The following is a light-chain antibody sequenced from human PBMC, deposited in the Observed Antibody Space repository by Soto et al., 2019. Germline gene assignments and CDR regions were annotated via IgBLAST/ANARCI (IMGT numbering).Light chain of an antibody. CDR3: QQSYSTLLT. Sequence: DIQMTQSPSSLSASVGDRVTITCRASQTISSSLHYLNWYQQKPGKGPKLLIYAASTLESGVPSRFSGSGSGTDFTLTISSLQPEDFATYYCQQSYSTLLTFGGGSKVEIK. J-gene: IGKJ4*01. CDR2: AAS. V-gene: IGKV1-39*01. CDR1: QTISSSLHY.